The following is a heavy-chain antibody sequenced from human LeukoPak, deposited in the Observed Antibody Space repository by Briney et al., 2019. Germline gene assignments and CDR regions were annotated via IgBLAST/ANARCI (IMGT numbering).Heavy chain of an antibody. CDR3: ARGRCSGGSRYPRYYYYYMDV. CDR1: GGSLSGYY. V-gene: IGHV4-34*01. J-gene: IGHJ6*03. D-gene: IGHD2-15*01. CDR2: INHRGST. Sequence: SETLSLTCAVYGGSLSGYYWSWIRQPPGEGLEWVGEINHRGSTNYNPSLKSRCTISVDTSKNQFSLKLSSVTAADTAVYYCARGRCSGGSRYPRYYYYYMDVWGKGTTVTVSS.